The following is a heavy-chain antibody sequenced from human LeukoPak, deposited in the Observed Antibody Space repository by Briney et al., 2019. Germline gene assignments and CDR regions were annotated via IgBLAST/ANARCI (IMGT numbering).Heavy chain of an antibody. CDR2: INPNSGGT. Sequence: ASVKVSCKASGYTFTGYYMHWVRQAPGQGLEWMGWINPNSGGTNYAQKFQGWVTMTRDTSISTAYMELSRLRSDDTAVYYCARGYYYGSGSSFHNWFDPWGQGTLVTVSS. CDR1: GYTFTGYY. V-gene: IGHV1-2*04. J-gene: IGHJ5*02. CDR3: ARGYYYGSGSSFHNWFDP. D-gene: IGHD3-10*01.